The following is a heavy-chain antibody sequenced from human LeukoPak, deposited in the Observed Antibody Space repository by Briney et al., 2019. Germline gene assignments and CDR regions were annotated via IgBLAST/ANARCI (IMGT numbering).Heavy chain of an antibody. D-gene: IGHD6-6*01. CDR3: AKDSQYSAWKHFDY. V-gene: IGHV3-53*04. J-gene: IGHJ4*02. Sequence: GGSLRLSCAASGFTVSSNYMSWVRQAPGKGLEWVSVIYSGGSTYYADSVKGRFTISRHNSKNSLYLQMNSLRAEDTALYYCAKDSQYSAWKHFDYWGQGTLVTVSS. CDR2: IYSGGST. CDR1: GFTVSSNY.